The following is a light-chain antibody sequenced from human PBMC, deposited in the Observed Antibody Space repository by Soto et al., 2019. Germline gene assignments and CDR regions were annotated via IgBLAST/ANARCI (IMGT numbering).Light chain of an antibody. V-gene: IGLV1-44*01. J-gene: IGLJ1*01. Sequence: QSVLPHSPSASWTPGHRVVISCSGSSSNIGRNMVNWYQQLPGTAPKLLMYYDNQRPSGVPDRFSGSRSGTSASLAISGLQSEDEADYDCAAWDDSLNGEIFGTGTKVTVL. CDR2: YDN. CDR3: AAWDDSLNGEI. CDR1: SSNIGRNM.